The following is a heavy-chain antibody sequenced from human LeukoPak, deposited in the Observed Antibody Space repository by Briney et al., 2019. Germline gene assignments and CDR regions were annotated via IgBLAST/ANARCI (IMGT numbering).Heavy chain of an antibody. Sequence: SETLSLTCTVSGGSISSGSYYWSWIRQPAGKGLEWIGRIYTSGSTSYNPSLKSRVTISVDTSKNQFSLKLSSVTAADTAVYYCARDSYYGSGSYSQDCYYYYMDVWGKGTTVTVSS. CDR1: GGSISSGSYY. V-gene: IGHV4-61*02. J-gene: IGHJ6*03. CDR3: ARDSYYGSGSYSQDCYYYYMDV. D-gene: IGHD3-10*01. CDR2: IYTSGST.